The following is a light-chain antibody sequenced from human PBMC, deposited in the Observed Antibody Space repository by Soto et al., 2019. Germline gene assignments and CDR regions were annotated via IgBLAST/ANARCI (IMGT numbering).Light chain of an antibody. Sequence: EMVLPQSPGTLSLPPGERATLSCRASQSVSRSSLPGYQQTPAQAPGLRIYGAASRATGTPDRFSGSGSGTDFTLTISRLEPEDFAVYYCQQYGSSSLTFGGGTKVEIK. J-gene: IGKJ4*01. CDR3: QQYGSSSLT. CDR1: QSVSRSS. V-gene: IGKV3-20*01. CDR2: GAA.